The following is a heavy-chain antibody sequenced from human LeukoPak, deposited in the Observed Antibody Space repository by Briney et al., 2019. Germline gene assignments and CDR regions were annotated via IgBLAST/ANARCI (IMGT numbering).Heavy chain of an antibody. CDR1: GGSISSGDYY. J-gene: IGHJ4*02. CDR3: ARLSGYSSGHYYSDY. V-gene: IGHV4-30-4*01. Sequence: SETLSLTCTVSGGSISSGDYYWSWIRQPPGKGLEWIGYIYYSGSTYYNPSLKSRVTISVDTSKNQFSLKLSSVTAADTAVYYCARLSGYSSGHYYSDYWGQGTLVTVSS. CDR2: IYYSGST. D-gene: IGHD3-22*01.